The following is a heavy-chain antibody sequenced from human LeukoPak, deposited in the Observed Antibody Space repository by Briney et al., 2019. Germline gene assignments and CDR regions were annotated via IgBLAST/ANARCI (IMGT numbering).Heavy chain of an antibody. D-gene: IGHD1-26*01. J-gene: IGHJ6*02. Sequence: RPGGSLRLSCAASGFTFSSSVMSWVRQSPGKGLEWVSSISDSDYNTYHADSVKGRFTISRDSSKKTMYLQMNSLRAEDTAVYYCAKGAGSTWMDVWGQGTTVIVSS. V-gene: IGHV3-23*01. CDR2: ISDSDYNT. CDR1: GFTFSSSV. CDR3: AKGAGSTWMDV.